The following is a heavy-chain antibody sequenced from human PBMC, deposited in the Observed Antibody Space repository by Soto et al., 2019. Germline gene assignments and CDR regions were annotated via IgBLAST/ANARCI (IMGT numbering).Heavy chain of an antibody. Sequence: GASVKVSCKASGYTFTGYYMHWVRQAPGQGLEWMGWINPNSGGTNYAQKFQGWVTMTRDTSISTAYMELSRLRSDDTAVYYCARDFWGYSYGLYYYYGMDVWGQGTTVTVSS. CDR3: ARDFWGYSYGLYYYYGMDV. D-gene: IGHD5-18*01. CDR1: GYTFTGYY. V-gene: IGHV1-2*04. J-gene: IGHJ6*02. CDR2: INPNSGGT.